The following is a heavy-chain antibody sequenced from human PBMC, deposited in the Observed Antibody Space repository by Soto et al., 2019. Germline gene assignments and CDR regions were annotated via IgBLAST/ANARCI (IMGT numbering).Heavy chain of an antibody. CDR1: GYSFTSYW. D-gene: IGHD2-15*01. Sequence: GESLKISCKGSGYSFTSYWISWVRQMPGKGLEWMGRIDPSDSYTNYSPSFQGHVTISADKSISTAYLQWSSLKASDTAMYYCARRLGGEDYYYYGMDVWGQGTTVTVSS. CDR3: ARRLGGEDYYYYGMDV. CDR2: IDPSDSYT. J-gene: IGHJ6*02. V-gene: IGHV5-10-1*01.